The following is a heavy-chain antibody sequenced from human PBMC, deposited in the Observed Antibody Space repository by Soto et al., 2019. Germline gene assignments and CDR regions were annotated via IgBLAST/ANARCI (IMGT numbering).Heavy chain of an antibody. Sequence: ASVKVSCKASGYTFTSYDINWVRQATGQGLEWMGWMNPNSGNTGYAQKFQGRFTMTRNTSISTAYMELNSLRAEDAAVYYCAKEGYCSGGSCSYNWFDPWGQGTLVTVSS. CDR2: MNPNSGNT. J-gene: IGHJ5*02. D-gene: IGHD2-15*01. CDR3: AKEGYCSGGSCSYNWFDP. CDR1: GYTFTSYD. V-gene: IGHV1-8*01.